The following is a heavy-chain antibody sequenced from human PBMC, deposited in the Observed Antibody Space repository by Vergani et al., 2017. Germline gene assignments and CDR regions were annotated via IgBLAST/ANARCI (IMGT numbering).Heavy chain of an antibody. D-gene: IGHD6-6*01. J-gene: IGHJ4*02. Sequence: QVQLVESGGGVVQPGRSLRLSCAASGFTFSSYGMHGVRQAPGKGLEWVAVIWYDGSNNYYADSVKGRFTISRDNSKNTLYLQMNSLRAEDTAVYYCARGRRQLVLDYWGQGTLVTVSS. CDR2: IWYDGSNN. CDR1: GFTFSSYG. CDR3: ARGRRQLVLDY. V-gene: IGHV3-33*01.